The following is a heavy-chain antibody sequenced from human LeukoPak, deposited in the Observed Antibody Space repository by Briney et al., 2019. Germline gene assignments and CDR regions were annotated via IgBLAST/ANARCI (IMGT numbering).Heavy chain of an antibody. CDR3: AKDRSSIAVAGTYDY. V-gene: IGHV3-23*01. J-gene: IGHJ4*02. D-gene: IGHD6-19*01. CDR1: GFTFSSYA. Sequence: GGSLRLSCAASGFTFSSYAMSWVRQAPGKGLEWVSAISGSGGSTYYADSAEGRFTISRDNSKNTLYLQMNSLRAEDTAVYYCAKDRSSIAVAGTYDYWGQGTLVTVSS. CDR2: ISGSGGST.